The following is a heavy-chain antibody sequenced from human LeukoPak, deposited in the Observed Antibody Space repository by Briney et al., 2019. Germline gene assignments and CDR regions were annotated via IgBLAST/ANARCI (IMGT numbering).Heavy chain of an antibody. CDR2: IKQDGSEK. Sequence: GGSLRLSCAASGFTFSNYAMHWVRQAPGKGLEWVANIKQDGSEKYYVDSVKGRFTISRDNAKNSLYLQMNSLRAEDTAVYYCARDSSSWETSFDYWGQGTLVTVSS. D-gene: IGHD6-13*01. CDR3: ARDSSSWETSFDY. CDR1: GFTFSNYA. V-gene: IGHV3-7*01. J-gene: IGHJ4*02.